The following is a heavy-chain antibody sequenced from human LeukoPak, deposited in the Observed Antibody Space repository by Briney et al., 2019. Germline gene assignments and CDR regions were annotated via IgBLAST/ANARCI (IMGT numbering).Heavy chain of an antibody. CDR2: INPNSGGT. CDR1: GYTFTGYY. Sequence: ASVKVSCKASGYTFTGYYMHWVRPAPGQGLEWMGWINPNSGGTNYAQKFQGRVTMTRDTSISTAYMELSRLRSDDTAVYYCARVGAARGRGFQHWGQGTLVTVSS. D-gene: IGHD6-6*01. J-gene: IGHJ1*01. V-gene: IGHV1-2*02. CDR3: ARVGAARGRGFQH.